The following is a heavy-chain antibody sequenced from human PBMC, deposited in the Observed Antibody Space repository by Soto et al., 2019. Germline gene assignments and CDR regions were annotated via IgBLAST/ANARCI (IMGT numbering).Heavy chain of an antibody. J-gene: IGHJ4*02. D-gene: IGHD6-13*01. Sequence: QVQLQESGPGLVKPSQTLSLTCTVSGGSISSGGYYWSWIRQHPGKGLEWIGYIYYSGSPYYNPSPRRRVTISVDPSKNQFSLKLSSVTAADTAVYYCARDRAGALYFDYWGQGTLVTVSS. CDR3: ARDRAGALYFDY. CDR1: GGSISSGGYY. V-gene: IGHV4-31*03. CDR2: IYYSGSP.